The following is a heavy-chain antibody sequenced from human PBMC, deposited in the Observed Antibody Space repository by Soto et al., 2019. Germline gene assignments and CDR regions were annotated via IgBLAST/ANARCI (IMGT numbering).Heavy chain of an antibody. CDR1: GFSLSTSGVG. CDR2: IYWDDTK. D-gene: IGHD3-10*01. V-gene: IGHV2-5*02. Sequence: SGPTLVNPTQTLTLTCTFSGFSLSTSGVGVGWIRQPPGKALEWLALIYWDDTKRYRPFLKSRLTITKDTSENQVVLTMTNMDPVDTGTYYCAHSSGVWFGDRYGMDAWGQGTTVTV. J-gene: IGHJ6*02. CDR3: AHSSGVWFGDRYGMDA.